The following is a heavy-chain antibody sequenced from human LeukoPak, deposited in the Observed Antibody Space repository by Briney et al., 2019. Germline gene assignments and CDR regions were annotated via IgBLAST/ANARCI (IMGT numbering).Heavy chain of an antibody. J-gene: IGHJ5*02. Sequence: SETLSLTCTVSGGSISSTRYYWSWIRLHPGKGLEWIGYIYYSGSTYYNPSLKSRLTISVDTSKNQFSLKLSSVTAADTAVYYCARGARVVAATVNWFDPWGQGTLVTVSS. V-gene: IGHV4-31*03. D-gene: IGHD2-15*01. CDR2: IYYSGST. CDR3: ARGARVVAATVNWFDP. CDR1: GGSISSTRYY.